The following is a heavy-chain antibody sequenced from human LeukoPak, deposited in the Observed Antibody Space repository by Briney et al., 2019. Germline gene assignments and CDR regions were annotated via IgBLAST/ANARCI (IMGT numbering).Heavy chain of an antibody. D-gene: IGHD4-23*01. V-gene: IGHV3-9*01. CDR1: GFTFDDYA. Sequence: PGGSLRLSCAASGFTFDDYAMHWVRQAPGKGLEWVSGISWNSGSIGYADSVKGRFTISRDNAKNSLYLQMNSLRAEDTALYYCAKDVTTVVTTDFDYWGQGTLVTVSS. CDR3: AKDVTTVVTTDFDY. J-gene: IGHJ4*02. CDR2: ISWNSGSI.